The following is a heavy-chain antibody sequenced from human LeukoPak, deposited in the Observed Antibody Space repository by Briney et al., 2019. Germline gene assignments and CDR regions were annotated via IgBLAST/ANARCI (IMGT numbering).Heavy chain of an antibody. J-gene: IGHJ4*02. Sequence: SETLSLTCAVYGGSFSGYYWSWIRQPPGKGLEWIGEINHSGSTNYNPSLKSRVTISVDTSKNQFSLKLSSVTAADTAVYYCARDRYYYDSTGYSIFDYWGQGTLVTVSS. V-gene: IGHV4-34*01. CDR3: ARDRYYYDSTGYSIFDY. D-gene: IGHD3-22*01. CDR2: INHSGST. CDR1: GGSFSGYY.